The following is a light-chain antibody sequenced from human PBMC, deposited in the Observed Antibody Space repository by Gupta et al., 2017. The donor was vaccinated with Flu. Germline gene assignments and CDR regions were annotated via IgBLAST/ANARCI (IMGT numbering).Light chain of an antibody. Sequence: DIQMTQSPSSLSASVGDRCHIPCRASQNINNYLNWFQQKPGKGPKLLISTASSLQSGVPSRFRGSGAGTEFNFTISSLQPEDFATYYCQQNHSSPPWTFGQGTKVEIK. CDR2: TAS. CDR3: QQNHSSPPWT. J-gene: IGKJ1*01. CDR1: QNINNY. V-gene: IGKV1-39*01.